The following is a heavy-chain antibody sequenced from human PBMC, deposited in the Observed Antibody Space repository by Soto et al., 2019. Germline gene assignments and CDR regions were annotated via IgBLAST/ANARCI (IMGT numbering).Heavy chain of an antibody. Sequence: SETLSLTCAVSGGSFTSNNWWTWIRQPPGKGLEWLGTTYYGASSYYNPSLRSRITILLDASTNQLSLKLSSVTAADTAVYFCVRVAGSASWYETDSWGQGILVTVSS. V-gene: IGHV4-4*02. CDR3: VRVAGSASWYETDS. CDR1: GGSFTSNNW. D-gene: IGHD6-13*01. CDR2: TYYGASS. J-gene: IGHJ4*02.